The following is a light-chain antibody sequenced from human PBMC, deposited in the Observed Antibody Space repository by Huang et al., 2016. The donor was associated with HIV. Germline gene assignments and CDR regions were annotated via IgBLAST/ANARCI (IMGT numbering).Light chain of an antibody. V-gene: IGKV2-28*01. CDR1: QSLLHTNGYNY. Sequence: IVMTQSPLSLPVTPGEPASISCRSSQSLLHTNGYNYLDWYLQRPGQSPQLLIYLGSNRASGVPDRFSGSGSGTYFTLKISRVEPEDVGVYYCMQAFMGTFGPGTKVDI. J-gene: IGKJ3*01. CDR3: MQAFMGT. CDR2: LGS.